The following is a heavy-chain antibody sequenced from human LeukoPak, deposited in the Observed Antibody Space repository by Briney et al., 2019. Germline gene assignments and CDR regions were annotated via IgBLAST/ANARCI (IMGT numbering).Heavy chain of an antibody. D-gene: IGHD6-13*01. CDR3: ATVRDLKLVRSGNYFDY. V-gene: IGHV1-69*01. J-gene: IGHJ4*02. CDR1: GGTFSSYA. Sequence: SVKVSCKASGGTFSSYAISWVRQAPGQGPEWMGGIIPMFGTANYAQKFQGRVTITADESTSTAYMELSSLRSEDTAVYYCATVRDLKLVRSGNYFDYWGQGTLVTVSS. CDR2: IIPMFGTA.